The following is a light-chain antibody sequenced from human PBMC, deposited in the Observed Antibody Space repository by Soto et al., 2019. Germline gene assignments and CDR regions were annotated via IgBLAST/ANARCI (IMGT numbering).Light chain of an antibody. CDR2: DTS. Sequence: EIVMRQSPATLSVSPGERVTLSCRASQSVSNNLAWYQQKPGQAPRLLIYDTSTRATGIPVRFSGSGSGTEFTLTISGPQSEDFAVYYCQQYNNWPPYTFGQGTKLEIK. CDR1: QSVSNN. J-gene: IGKJ2*01. CDR3: QQYNNWPPYT. V-gene: IGKV3-15*01.